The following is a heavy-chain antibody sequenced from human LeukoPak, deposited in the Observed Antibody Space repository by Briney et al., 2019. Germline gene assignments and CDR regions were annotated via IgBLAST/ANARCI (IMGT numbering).Heavy chain of an antibody. V-gene: IGHV4-39*07. J-gene: IGHJ4*02. Sequence: SETLSLTCTVSGGSISSSSYYWGWIRQPPGKGLEWIGSIYYSGSTNYNPSLKSRVTISVDTSKNQFSLKLSSVTAADTAVYYCARDRRHYYDSSGYSLDAFAFDYWGQGTLVTVSS. D-gene: IGHD3-22*01. CDR3: ARDRRHYYDSSGYSLDAFAFDY. CDR2: IYYSGST. CDR1: GGSISSSSYY.